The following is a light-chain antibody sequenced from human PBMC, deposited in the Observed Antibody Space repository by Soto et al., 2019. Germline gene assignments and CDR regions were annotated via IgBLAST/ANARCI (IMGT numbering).Light chain of an antibody. Sequence: DIQMTQSPSTLSGSVGDRVTITCRASQTISSWLAWYQQKPGKAPKLLIYKASTLKSGVPSRFSGSGSGTEFTLTLSRLQPEDSATYYCQQYVAYPITFGQGTRLEI. CDR3: QQYVAYPIT. CDR1: QTISSW. V-gene: IGKV1-5*03. CDR2: KAS. J-gene: IGKJ5*01.